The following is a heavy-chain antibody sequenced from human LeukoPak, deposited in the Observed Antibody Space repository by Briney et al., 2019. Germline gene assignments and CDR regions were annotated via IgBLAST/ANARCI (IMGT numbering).Heavy chain of an antibody. J-gene: IGHJ4*02. CDR3: ARDLDYGDYVYGY. CDR1: GFTVSSNY. Sequence: GGSLRLSCAASGFTVSSNYMSWVRQAPGKGLEWVSVIYNGGSTYYADSVKGRFTISRDNSKNTLYLQMNSLRAEDTAVYYCARDLDYGDYVYGYWGQGTLVTVSS. V-gene: IGHV3-66*02. D-gene: IGHD4-17*01. CDR2: IYNGGST.